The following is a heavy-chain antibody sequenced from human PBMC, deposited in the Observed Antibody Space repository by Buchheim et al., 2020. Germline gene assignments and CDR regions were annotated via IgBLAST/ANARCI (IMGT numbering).Heavy chain of an antibody. V-gene: IGHV4-59*01. J-gene: IGHJ5*02. CDR1: GGSISSYY. D-gene: IGHD5-12*01. CDR2: IYYRGST. Sequence: QVQLQESGPGLVKPSETLSLTCTVSGGSISSYYWSWIRQPPGKGLEWIGYIYYRGSTNYNPSLKSRVTISVDTSKNQFSLKLSSVTAADTAVYYCAREGSGYDWNWFDPWGQGTL. CDR3: AREGSGYDWNWFDP.